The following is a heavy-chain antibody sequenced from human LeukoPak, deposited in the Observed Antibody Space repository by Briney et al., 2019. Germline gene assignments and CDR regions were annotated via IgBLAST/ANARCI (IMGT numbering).Heavy chain of an antibody. D-gene: IGHD3-22*01. J-gene: IGHJ4*02. CDR2: ISGSGGST. CDR3: AKDRVYYYDSRGSYWDY. Sequence: PGGSLRLSCAASGFTFSSYAMSWVRQAPGKGLEWVSAISGSGGSTYYADSVKGRFTISRDNSKNTLYLQMNSLRAEDTAVYYCAKDRVYYYDSRGSYWDYWGQGTLVTVSS. CDR1: GFTFSSYA. V-gene: IGHV3-23*01.